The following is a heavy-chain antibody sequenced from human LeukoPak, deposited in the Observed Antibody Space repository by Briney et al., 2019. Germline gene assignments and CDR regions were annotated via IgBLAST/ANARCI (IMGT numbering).Heavy chain of an antibody. Sequence: PGGSLRLSCAASGFTFSSYGMHWVRRAPGKGLEWVAVIWYDGSNKYYADSVKGRFTISRDNSKNTLYLQMNSLRAEDTAVYYCARGEGYSYGYYWGQGTLVTVSS. CDR3: ARGEGYSYGYY. J-gene: IGHJ4*02. V-gene: IGHV3-33*01. CDR1: GFTFSSYG. D-gene: IGHD5-18*01. CDR2: IWYDGSNK.